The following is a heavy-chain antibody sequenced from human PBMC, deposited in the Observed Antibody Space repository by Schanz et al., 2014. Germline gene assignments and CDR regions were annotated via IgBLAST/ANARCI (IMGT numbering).Heavy chain of an antibody. D-gene: IGHD1-1*01. J-gene: IGHJ4*02. CDR1: GITFSSHS. V-gene: IGHV3-48*01. CDR2: ITYNGGTI. Sequence: PRGSLRLSCAASGITFSSHSFNWVRQAPGKGLEWISYITYNGGTIYYADSVKGRFTISRDNAKNSLYLEMNSLRAEDTALYYCARDRRNADLDYWGQGTLVTVSS. CDR3: ARDRRNADLDY.